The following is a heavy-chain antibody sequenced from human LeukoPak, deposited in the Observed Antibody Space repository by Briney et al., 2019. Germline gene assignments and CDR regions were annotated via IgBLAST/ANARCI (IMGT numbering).Heavy chain of an antibody. Sequence: PGGSLRLSCAASGFSFRSYGMHWVRQAPGKGLEWVSVIYSGGSTYYADSVKGRFTISRDDSKNTIYLQMKNLRADDTALYYCARQRAFDIWGQGTMVTVSS. J-gene: IGHJ3*02. CDR2: IYSGGST. CDR3: ARQRAFDI. V-gene: IGHV3-66*04. CDR1: GFSFRSYG.